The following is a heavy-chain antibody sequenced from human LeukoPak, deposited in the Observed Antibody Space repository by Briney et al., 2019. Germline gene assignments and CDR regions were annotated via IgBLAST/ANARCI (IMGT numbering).Heavy chain of an antibody. CDR1: GFPFSDYS. Sequence: PGGSPRLSCAASGFPFSDYSMNWVRQAPGKGLEWISYVGIDSGNTYYADSVKGRFTISADKAKNSLVLQMNSLRVEDTAVYYCARDYKYAFDNWGQGTLVTVSS. V-gene: IGHV3-48*01. CDR3: ARDYKYAFDN. J-gene: IGHJ4*02. CDR2: VGIDSGNT. D-gene: IGHD5-24*01.